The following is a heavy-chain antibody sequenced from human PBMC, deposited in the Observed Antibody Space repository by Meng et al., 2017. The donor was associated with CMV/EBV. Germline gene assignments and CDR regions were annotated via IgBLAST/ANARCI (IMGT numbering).Heavy chain of an antibody. J-gene: IGHJ4*02. V-gene: IGHV4-39*07. CDR2: IYYSGST. CDR3: VTWLWFGELSGYYFDY. D-gene: IGHD3-10*01. CDR1: GGSISSSSYY. Sequence: LLAQESGPGLVKPSETLSLTCTVSGGSISSSSYYWGWIRQPPGKGLEWIGSIYYSGSTYYNPSLKSRVTISVDTSKNQFSLKLSSVTAADTAVYYCVTWLWFGELSGYYFDYWGQGTLVTVSS.